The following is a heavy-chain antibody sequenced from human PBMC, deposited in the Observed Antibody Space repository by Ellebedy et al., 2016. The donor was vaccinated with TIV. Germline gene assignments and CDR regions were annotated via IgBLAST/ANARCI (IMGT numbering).Heavy chain of an antibody. V-gene: IGHV3-74*01. CDR1: AFSFSNFW. J-gene: IGHJ4*02. D-gene: IGHD4-23*01. CDR3: ARVSTMETPDY. CDR2: IDPEGTVA. Sequence: GGSLRLSXAASAFSFSNFWMHWVRQVPGKGLVWVSRIDPEGTVANYADSVKGRFTISRDNAKKTLYLEMNSLRAEDTAVYYCARVSTMETPDYWGQGTLVTVSS.